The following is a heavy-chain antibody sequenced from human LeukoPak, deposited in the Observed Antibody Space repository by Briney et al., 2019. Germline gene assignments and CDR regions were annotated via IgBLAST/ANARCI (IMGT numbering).Heavy chain of an antibody. Sequence: PSETLSPTCTVSGGSISSYYWSWIRQPPGKGLEWIGYISDSGSTNYNPSLQSRVTISVDTSKNQFSLKLSSVTAADTAVYYCARHNWGYSYGTNWYFDLWGRGILVTVSS. CDR1: GGSISSYY. V-gene: IGHV4-59*08. D-gene: IGHD5-18*01. J-gene: IGHJ2*01. CDR3: ARHNWGYSYGTNWYFDL. CDR2: ISDSGST.